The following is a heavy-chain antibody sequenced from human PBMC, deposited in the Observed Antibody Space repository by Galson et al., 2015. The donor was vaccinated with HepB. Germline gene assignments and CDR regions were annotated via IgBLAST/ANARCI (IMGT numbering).Heavy chain of an antibody. J-gene: IGHJ6*02. V-gene: IGHV3-30*04. D-gene: IGHD6-19*01. CDR3: ARESNPPEIAVAGYYYYGMDV. CDR2: ISYDGSNK. CDR1: GFTFSSYA. Sequence: CAASGFTFSSYAMHWVRQAPGKGLEWVAVISYDGSNKYYADSVKGRFTISRDNSKNTLYLQMNSLRAEDTAVYYCARESNPPEIAVAGYYYYGMDVWGQGTTVTVSS.